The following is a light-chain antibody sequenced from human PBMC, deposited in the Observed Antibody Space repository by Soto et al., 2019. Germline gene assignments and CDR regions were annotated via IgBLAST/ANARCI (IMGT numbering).Light chain of an antibody. CDR3: QDRSHWPPP. Sequence: EIVLTQSPATLSLSPGERATLSCGASQSISTYLAWYQQKLGQAPRLLIFDASSRATGIPARFSGSGSGTDFTLTISSLEPEDFAVYYCQDRSHWPPPFGGGTKVEIK. J-gene: IGKJ4*01. CDR1: QSISTY. CDR2: DAS. V-gene: IGKV3-11*01.